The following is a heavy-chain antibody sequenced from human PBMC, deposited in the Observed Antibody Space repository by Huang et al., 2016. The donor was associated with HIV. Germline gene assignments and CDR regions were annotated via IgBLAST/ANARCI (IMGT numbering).Heavy chain of an antibody. V-gene: IGHV4-39*01. CDR2: LHHCVST. D-gene: IGHD3-22*01. CDR1: GDSISSTCYF. J-gene: IGHJ6*02. CDR3: ARSTFYYDTTGYPDYSYFYTMDV. Sequence: QVQLQESGPGLVKPSETLSLTCSVSGDSISSTCYFWGWIRQPPGKGIEWCGSLHHCVSTSYNPSLQSLVTISVNSSKNQFSLKLSSVTAEDTAVYYCARSTFYYDTTGYPDYSYFYTMDVWGQGTTVTVSS.